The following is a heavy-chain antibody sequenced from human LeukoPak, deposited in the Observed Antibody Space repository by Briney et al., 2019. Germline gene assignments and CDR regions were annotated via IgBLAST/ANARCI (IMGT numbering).Heavy chain of an antibody. CDR3: ARGRSGSYGFDI. Sequence: GGSLRLSCAASGFTFSSYWMHWVRQVPGKGLVWVSRINSDGSSTSYADSVKGRFTISRDNAKNTLYVQMNSLRAEDTAVYYCARGRSGSYGFDIWGQGTMVTVSS. CDR2: INSDGSST. CDR1: GFTFSSYW. V-gene: IGHV3-74*01. D-gene: IGHD3-10*01. J-gene: IGHJ3*02.